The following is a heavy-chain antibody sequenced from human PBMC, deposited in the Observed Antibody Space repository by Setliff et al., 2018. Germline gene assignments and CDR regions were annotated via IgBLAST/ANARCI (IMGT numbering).Heavy chain of an antibody. CDR2: IYYSGST. Sequence: PSETLSLTCTVSGGSISGGGYYWSWIRQHPRKGLEWIGYIYYSGSTNYTPSLKSRVTLSVDTSRNHFSLKLNSVTAADTAVYYCARSGYYSIDAFDIWGPGTMVTVSS. D-gene: IGHD3-22*01. CDR3: ARSGYYSIDAFDI. J-gene: IGHJ3*02. CDR1: GGSISGGGYY. V-gene: IGHV4-31*03.